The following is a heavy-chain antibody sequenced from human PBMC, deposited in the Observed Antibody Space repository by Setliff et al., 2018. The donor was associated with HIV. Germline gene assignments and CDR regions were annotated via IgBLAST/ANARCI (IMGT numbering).Heavy chain of an antibody. D-gene: IGHD6-13*01. Sequence: ASVKVSCKVSGYTLTELSMHWVRQAPGKGLEWMGGFDLEDGETIYAQKFQGRVTITADKSTSTAYMELSSLRSEDTAVYYCARDRWWGSSWPYYYYGMDVWGQGTTVTVSS. CDR1: GYTLTELS. J-gene: IGHJ6*02. V-gene: IGHV1-24*01. CDR3: ARDRWWGSSWPYYYYGMDV. CDR2: FDLEDGET.